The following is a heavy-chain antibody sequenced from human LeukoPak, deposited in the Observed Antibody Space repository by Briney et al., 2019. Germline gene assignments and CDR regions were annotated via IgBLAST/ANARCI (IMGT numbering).Heavy chain of an antibody. D-gene: IGHD2-15*01. J-gene: IGHJ4*02. CDR3: ARGQIVVGHFDY. Sequence: GGSLRLSCAASGFTFSSYSMNWVRQAPGKGLEWVSSISSSSSYIYYADSVKGRFTISRDNAKNSLYLQMNSLRAEDTAVYYCARGQIVVGHFDYWGQGTLVTVSS. CDR1: GFTFSSYS. V-gene: IGHV3-21*01. CDR2: ISSSSSYI.